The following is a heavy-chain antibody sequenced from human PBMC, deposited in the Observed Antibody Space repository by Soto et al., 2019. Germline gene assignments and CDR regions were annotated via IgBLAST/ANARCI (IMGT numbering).Heavy chain of an antibody. V-gene: IGHV3-33*03. CDR1: GFTFSSYG. CDR2: IWYNGSKK. CDR3: ARQLAVPYAAYAMDV. D-gene: IGHD2-15*01. J-gene: IGHJ6*02. Sequence: QVHLVECGGGVVQPGRSLRLSCAASGFTFSSYGMLWVRQAPGKGLEWVAVIWYNGSKKYYGESVKGRFTIFRDNSENTLHLEMSSLRAEDTAVYYCARQLAVPYAAYAMDVWGQGTTVTVSS.